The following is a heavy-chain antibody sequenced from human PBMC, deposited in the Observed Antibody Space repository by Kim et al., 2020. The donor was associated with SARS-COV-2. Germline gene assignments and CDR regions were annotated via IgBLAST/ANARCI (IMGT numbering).Heavy chain of an antibody. D-gene: IGHD3-9*01. CDR3: TTGRFLTGYYKLDY. CDR1: GFTFSNAW. Sequence: GGSLRLSCAASGFTFSNAWMSWVRQAPGKGLEWVGRIKSKTDGGTTDYAAPVKGRFTISRDDSKNTLYLQMNSLKTEDTAVYYCTTGRFLTGYYKLDYWGQGTLVTVSS. CDR2: IKSKTDGGTT. V-gene: IGHV3-15*01. J-gene: IGHJ4*02.